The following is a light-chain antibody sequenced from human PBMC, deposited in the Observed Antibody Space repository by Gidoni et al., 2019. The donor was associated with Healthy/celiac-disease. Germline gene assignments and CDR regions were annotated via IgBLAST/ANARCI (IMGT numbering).Light chain of an antibody. CDR3: QQYGSSSYT. Sequence: IVLTQSPGTLSLSPGERATLSCRASQSVSSSYLAWYQQKPGQAPRLLIYGASSRATGIPDRFSGSGSGTDFTLTISRLEPEDFAVYYCQQYGSSSYTFGQGTKLGIK. CDR1: QSVSSSY. J-gene: IGKJ2*01. CDR2: GAS. V-gene: IGKV3-20*01.